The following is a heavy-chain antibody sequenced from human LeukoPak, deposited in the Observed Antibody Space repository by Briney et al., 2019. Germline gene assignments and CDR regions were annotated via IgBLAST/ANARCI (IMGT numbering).Heavy chain of an antibody. V-gene: IGHV1-69*05. CDR1: GGTFSSYA. D-gene: IGHD6-13*01. Sequence: SVKVSCKASGGTFSSYAISWVRQAPGQGLEWMGRIIPIFGTANYAQKFQGRVAITTDESTSTAYMELSSLSSEDTAVYYCARDLLGLGLAAAGTENWFDPWGQGTLVTVSS. CDR2: IIPIFGTA. J-gene: IGHJ5*02. CDR3: ARDLLGLGLAAAGTENWFDP.